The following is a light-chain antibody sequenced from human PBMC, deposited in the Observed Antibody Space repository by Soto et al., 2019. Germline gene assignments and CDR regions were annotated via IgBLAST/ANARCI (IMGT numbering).Light chain of an antibody. Sequence: EIVLTQSPATLSLSPGERATLSCRASQSVSSSYLAWYQQKPGQAPRLLIYDASSRATGIPDRFSGSGSGTDFTLTISRLEPEDFAVYYCQQYGSSPWWTFGQGTKVDIK. CDR2: DAS. CDR3: QQYGSSPWWT. J-gene: IGKJ1*01. V-gene: IGKV3-20*01. CDR1: QSVSSSY.